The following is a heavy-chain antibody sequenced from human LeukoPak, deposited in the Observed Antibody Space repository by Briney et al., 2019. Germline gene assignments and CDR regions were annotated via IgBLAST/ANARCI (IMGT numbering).Heavy chain of an antibody. Sequence: GGSLRLSCAASGFALSGFATTWVRQAPGKGPEWVWAITGGRGTTLYAASVHGRFTVSRDSSRPTLFLQMSSVRAEDTAVYYCATPSDGGSSWSESGFDYWGQGDLV. CDR1: GFALSGFA. CDR2: ITGGRGTT. D-gene: IGHD2-15*01. CDR3: ATPSDGGSSWSESGFDY. J-gene: IGHJ4*03. V-gene: IGHV3-23*01.